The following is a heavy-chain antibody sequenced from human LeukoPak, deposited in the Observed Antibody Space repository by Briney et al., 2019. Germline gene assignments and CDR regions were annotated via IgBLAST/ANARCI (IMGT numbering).Heavy chain of an antibody. D-gene: IGHD2-21*02. Sequence: ASVKVSCKASGYTFTSYDINWVRQATGQGLEWMGWMNPNSGNTGYAQEFQGRVTMTRNTSISTAYMELSSLRSEDTAVYYCARVSYCGGDCSGGIDYWGQGTLVTVSS. V-gene: IGHV1-8*01. CDR3: ARVSYCGGDCSGGIDY. CDR1: GYTFTSYD. CDR2: MNPNSGNT. J-gene: IGHJ4*02.